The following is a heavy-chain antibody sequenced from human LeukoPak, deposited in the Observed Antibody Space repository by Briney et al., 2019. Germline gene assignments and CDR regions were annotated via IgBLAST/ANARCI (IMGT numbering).Heavy chain of an antibody. V-gene: IGHV3-23*01. CDR2: FSGSGGGT. CDR1: GFTFSNYA. D-gene: IGHD2-15*01. CDR3: ARAPVTSCRGAFCYPFDY. J-gene: IGHJ4*02. Sequence: GGSLRLSCAASGFTFSNYAMSWVRQAPGKGLEWVSAFSGSGGGTYYADSVRGRFTISRDNSKNTLYLQMNSLRAEDTAVYYCARAPVTSCRGAFCYPFDYWGQGTLVTVSS.